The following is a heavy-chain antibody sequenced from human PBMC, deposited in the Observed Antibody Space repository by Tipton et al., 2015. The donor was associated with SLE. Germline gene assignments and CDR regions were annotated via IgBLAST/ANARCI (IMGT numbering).Heavy chain of an antibody. CDR3: ALGYCDSTSCYDAFDI. CDR1: GYTFTSYG. D-gene: IGHD2-2*01. Sequence: QSGPEVKKPGASVKVSCKGSGYTFTSYGISWVRQAPGQGLEWMGWISAYNGNTNYAQKLQGRVTMTTDTSTSTAYMELRSLRSDDTAVYYCALGYCDSTSCYDAFDIWGQGTMVTVSS. J-gene: IGHJ3*02. CDR2: ISAYNGNT. V-gene: IGHV1-18*01.